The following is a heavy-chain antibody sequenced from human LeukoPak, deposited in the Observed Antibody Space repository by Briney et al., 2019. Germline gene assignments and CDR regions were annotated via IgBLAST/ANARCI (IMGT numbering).Heavy chain of an antibody. J-gene: IGHJ4*02. D-gene: IGHD6-13*01. CDR3: AKDRIDIGITAAPPEFDY. V-gene: IGHV3-23*01. CDR1: GFTLSSYA. Sequence: GWSLRLSFAASGFTLSSYAMSWVRQALGQGLEWVSTISGGGGKTDYADSVRGRFTIARDNSKNTLFLQMNSLRAEDTALYYCAKDRIDIGITAAPPEFDYWGQETLVSVSS. CDR2: ISGGGGKT.